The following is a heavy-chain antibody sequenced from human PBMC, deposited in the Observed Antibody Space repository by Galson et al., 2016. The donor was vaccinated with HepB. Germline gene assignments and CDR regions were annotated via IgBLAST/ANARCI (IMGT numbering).Heavy chain of an antibody. CDR2: IYYSGNT. J-gene: IGHJ6*03. CDR3: SREGDYFYMDV. Sequence: TLSLTCTVSRGSISGSGYYWTWIRRHPGKGLEWIGNIYYSGNTYYNPSLKSRVTISLDKSKNDFSLKLSSVTAADTAVYYCSREGDYFYMDVWGKGTAVTVSS. CDR1: RGSISGSGYY. D-gene: IGHD1-26*01. V-gene: IGHV4-31*03.